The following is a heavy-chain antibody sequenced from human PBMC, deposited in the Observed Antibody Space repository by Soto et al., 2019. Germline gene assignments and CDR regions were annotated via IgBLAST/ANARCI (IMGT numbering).Heavy chain of an antibody. CDR1: GGTFSSYA. Sequence: SVKVSCTASGGTFSSYAISWVRQAPGQGLEWMGGIIPIFGTANYAQKFQGRVTITADESTSTAYMELSSLRSEDTAVYYCARDSVDTAMVPSYWGQGTLVTVSS. D-gene: IGHD5-18*01. CDR2: IIPIFGTA. V-gene: IGHV1-69*13. CDR3: ARDSVDTAMVPSY. J-gene: IGHJ4*02.